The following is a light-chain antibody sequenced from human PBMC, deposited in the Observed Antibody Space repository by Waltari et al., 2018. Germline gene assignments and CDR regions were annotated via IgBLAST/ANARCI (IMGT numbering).Light chain of an antibody. CDR1: NSNIGSNI. CDR2: TSN. V-gene: IGLV1-44*01. J-gene: IGLJ1*01. CDR3: GAWDDSLNGYV. Sequence: QSVLTQPPSASGTPGQRVTISCSGSNSNIGSNIVNWYQHVPGTAPKVVIHTSNQRASGVPDRFSGSRSGTAASLAISGLRSEDEADYFCGAWDDSLNGYVFGTGTKVTVL.